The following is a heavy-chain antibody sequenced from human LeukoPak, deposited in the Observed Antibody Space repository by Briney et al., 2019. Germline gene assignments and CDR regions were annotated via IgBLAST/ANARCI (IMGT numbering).Heavy chain of an antibody. CDR2: ISSSSSYT. D-gene: IGHD3-10*01. J-gene: IGHJ4*02. CDR3: ARGRPDYYGGYFDY. Sequence: GGSLRLSCAASGFTFSSYEMNWVRQAPGKGLEWVSYISSSSSYTNYADSVKGRFTISRDNAKNSLYLQMNSLRAEDTAVYYCARGRPDYYGGYFDYWGQGTLVTVSS. CDR1: GFTFSSYE. V-gene: IGHV3-21*05.